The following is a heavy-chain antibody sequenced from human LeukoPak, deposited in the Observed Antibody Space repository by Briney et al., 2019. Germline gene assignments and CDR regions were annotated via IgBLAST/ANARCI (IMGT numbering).Heavy chain of an antibody. CDR1: GGSISSGGYS. CDR2: IYYSGST. V-gene: IGHV4-30-4*07. Sequence: SETLSLTCAVSGGSISSGGYSWSWIRQPPGTGLEWIGYIYYSGSTYYNPSLKSRVTISVDTSKNQFSLKLSSVTAADTAVYYCARYLGIAAAGTRDYFDYWGQGTLVTVSS. J-gene: IGHJ4*02. D-gene: IGHD6-13*01. CDR3: ARYLGIAAAGTRDYFDY.